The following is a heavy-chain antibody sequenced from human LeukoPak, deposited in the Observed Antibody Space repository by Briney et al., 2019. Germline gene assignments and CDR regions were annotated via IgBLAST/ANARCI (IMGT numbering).Heavy chain of an antibody. CDR2: INPNSGGT. Sequence: ASVKVSCKASGYTFTGYYMHWVRQAPGQGLEWMGWINPNSGGTNYAQRFQGRVTMTRDTSISTVYMELSSLRSEDTAVYYCARATYSSGWATDYWGQGTLVTVSS. J-gene: IGHJ4*02. D-gene: IGHD6-19*01. CDR1: GYTFTGYY. CDR3: ARATYSSGWATDY. V-gene: IGHV1-2*02.